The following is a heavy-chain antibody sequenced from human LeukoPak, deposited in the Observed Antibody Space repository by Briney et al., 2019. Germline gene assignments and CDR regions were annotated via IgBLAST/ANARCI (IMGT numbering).Heavy chain of an antibody. CDR2: IKQDGSEK. V-gene: IGHV3-7*01. J-gene: IGHJ6*03. CDR3: ARDCSGFGEYYYYYYMDV. D-gene: IGHD2-15*01. CDR1: GFTFSSYW. Sequence: GGSLRLSCAASGFTFSSYWMSWVRQAPGKGLEWVANIKQDGSEKYYVDSVKGRFTISRDNAKNSLYLQMNSLRAEDTAVYYCARDCSGFGEYYYYYYMDVWGKGTTVTVSS.